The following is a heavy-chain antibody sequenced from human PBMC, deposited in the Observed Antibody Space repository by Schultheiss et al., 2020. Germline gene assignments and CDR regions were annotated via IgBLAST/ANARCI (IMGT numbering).Heavy chain of an antibody. D-gene: IGHD6-6*01. CDR1: GGSISSGGYY. V-gene: IGHV4-61*02. J-gene: IGHJ6*02. CDR2: IYTSGST. Sequence: SETLSLTCTVSGGSISSGGYYWSWIRQPAGKGLEWIGRIYTSGSTNYNPSLKSRVTISVDTSKNQFSLKLSSVTAADTAVYYCARGIAARPSDYYYYGMDVWGQGTTVTVSS. CDR3: ARGIAARPSDYYYYGMDV.